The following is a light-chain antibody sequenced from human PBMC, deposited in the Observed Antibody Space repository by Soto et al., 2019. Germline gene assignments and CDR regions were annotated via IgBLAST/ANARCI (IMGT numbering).Light chain of an antibody. CDR2: GAS. V-gene: IGKV3-20*01. CDR1: QSVSSSY. Sequence: EIVLTQSPGTLSLSPGERATLSCRPSQSVSSSYLAWYQQRLGQAPRLLIHGASTRATGIPDRFSGSGSGTDFTLTISRLEPEDFAVYYCQQYVSSPLTFGGGTKVEIK. CDR3: QQYVSSPLT. J-gene: IGKJ4*01.